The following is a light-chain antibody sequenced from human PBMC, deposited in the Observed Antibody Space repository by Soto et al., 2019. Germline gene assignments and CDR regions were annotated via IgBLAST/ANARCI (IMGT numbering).Light chain of an antibody. V-gene: IGKV3-20*01. Sequence: EIVLTQSPGTLSLSPGERATLSCWASQSISSNLAWYQQKPGQAPRLLIYGTSSRATGIPDRFSGSGSGTDFTLTISRLEPEDFAVYYCQQYGNSPITFGQGTRLEIK. J-gene: IGKJ5*01. CDR2: GTS. CDR3: QQYGNSPIT. CDR1: QSISSN.